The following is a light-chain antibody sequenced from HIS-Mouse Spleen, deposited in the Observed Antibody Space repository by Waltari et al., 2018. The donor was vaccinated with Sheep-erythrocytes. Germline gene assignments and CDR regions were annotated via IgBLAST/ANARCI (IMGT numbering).Light chain of an antibody. CDR2: DAS. CDR1: QSVSSY. CDR3: QQRSNWYT. Sequence: EILLTQSPPTLSLSPGQRATLSCRASQSVSSYLAWYQQKPGQAPRLLIYDASNRATGITARFSGSGSGTDFTLTNSSLEPEDFAVYYGQQRSNWYTFGQGTKLEIK. J-gene: IGKJ2*01. V-gene: IGKV3-11*01.